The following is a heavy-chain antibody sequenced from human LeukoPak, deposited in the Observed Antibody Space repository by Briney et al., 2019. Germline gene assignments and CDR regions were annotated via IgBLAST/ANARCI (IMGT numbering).Heavy chain of an antibody. Sequence: GGSLRLSCAASGFTFSSYSMNWVRQAPGKGLEWVAVISYDGSNKYYADSAKGRFTISRDNSKNTLYLQMNSLRAEDTAVYYCAKDSGVDTAMATDYWGQGTLVTVSS. CDR2: ISYDGSNK. CDR3: AKDSGVDTAMATDY. J-gene: IGHJ4*02. CDR1: GFTFSSYS. D-gene: IGHD5-18*01. V-gene: IGHV3-30*18.